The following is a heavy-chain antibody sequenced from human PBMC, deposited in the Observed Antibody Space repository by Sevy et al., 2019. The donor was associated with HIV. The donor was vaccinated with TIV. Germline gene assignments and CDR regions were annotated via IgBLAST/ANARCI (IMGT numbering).Heavy chain of an antibody. D-gene: IGHD3-22*01. CDR2: IRSKDYGGAT. CDR3: TRGYYYDSSGYSDY. Sequence: GGSLRLSCTGSGFTFGDYAMSWFRQAPGMGLERVGFIRSKDYGGATEYAASVKSRFTISRDDSKSIADLQMNSLKTEDTAVYYCTRGYYYDSSGYSDYWGQGTLVTVSS. J-gene: IGHJ4*02. CDR1: GFTFGDYA. V-gene: IGHV3-49*03.